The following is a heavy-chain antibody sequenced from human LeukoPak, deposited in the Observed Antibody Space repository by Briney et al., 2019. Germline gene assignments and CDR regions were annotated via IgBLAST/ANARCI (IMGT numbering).Heavy chain of an antibody. J-gene: IGHJ4*02. CDR1: GFTFSSYA. D-gene: IGHD1-1*01. CDR3: ARRAPTNYFFDN. CDR2: ISYDGSNK. V-gene: IGHV3-30*14. Sequence: GGSLRLSCAASGFTFSSYAMHWVRQAPGKGLEWVAVISYDGSNKYYADSVKGRFTISRHQSKNTLYLQLNSLRVDDTAVYYCARRAPTNYFFDNWGQGTPVTVSS.